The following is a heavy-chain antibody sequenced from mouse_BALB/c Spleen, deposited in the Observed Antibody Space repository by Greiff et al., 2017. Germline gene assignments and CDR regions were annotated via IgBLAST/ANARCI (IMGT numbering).Heavy chain of an antibody. D-gene: IGHD2-3*01. CDR3: NLLDGYYGGGGYLDY. CDR1: GFTITDYY. V-gene: IGHV14-4*02. J-gene: IGHJ2*01. Sequence: EVQLQQSGAELVRSGASVKLSCTASGFTITDYYMHWVKQRPAQGLEWIGWIDPENGDTEYAPKFQGKATMTADTSSNTAYLQLISLTAEDTAVYYANLLDGYYGGGGYLDYWGQGTTLTVSS. CDR2: IDPENGDT.